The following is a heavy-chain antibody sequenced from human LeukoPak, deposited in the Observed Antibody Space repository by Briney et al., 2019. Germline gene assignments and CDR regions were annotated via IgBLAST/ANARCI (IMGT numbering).Heavy chain of an antibody. Sequence: PGGSLRLSCAVSGFTFSTYAMHWVRPAPGKGLEYVSAISGNGRNTFYANSVKGRFTISRDNSKNTLYLQMNSLRAEDTAVYYCAGGQDAFDIWGQGTMVTVSS. CDR3: AGGQDAFDI. CDR1: GFTFSTYA. V-gene: IGHV3-64*01. CDR2: ISGNGRNT. J-gene: IGHJ3*02.